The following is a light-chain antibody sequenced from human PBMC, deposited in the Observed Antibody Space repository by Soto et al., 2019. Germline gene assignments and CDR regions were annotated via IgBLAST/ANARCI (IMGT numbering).Light chain of an antibody. CDR2: AAS. V-gene: IGKV1-39*01. CDR1: QTIMTY. J-gene: IGKJ1*01. Sequence: IQMTHSPSSLAASVGDEGTSTCXASQTIMTYLNWYQLKPGKPPRLLIYAASSLQSGVPSRFSGSGSGTDFTLTISSLQPEDFATYSCQQSYNSPQTFGQGTKVDI. CDR3: QQSYNSPQT.